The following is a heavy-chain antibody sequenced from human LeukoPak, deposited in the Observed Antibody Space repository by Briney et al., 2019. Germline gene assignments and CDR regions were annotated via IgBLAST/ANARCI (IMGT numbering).Heavy chain of an antibody. J-gene: IGHJ4*02. CDR3: ARNTRRIWKSIDY. V-gene: IGHV1-2*02. CDR1: GYTFTGYY. D-gene: IGHD1-1*01. Sequence: ASVKVSCKASGYTFTGYYMHWVRQAPGQGLEWMGWINPNSGGTNYAQKFQGRVTMTRDTSTSTAYMELSSLRSEDTAVYYCARNTRRIWKSIDYWGQGTLVTVSS. CDR2: INPNSGGT.